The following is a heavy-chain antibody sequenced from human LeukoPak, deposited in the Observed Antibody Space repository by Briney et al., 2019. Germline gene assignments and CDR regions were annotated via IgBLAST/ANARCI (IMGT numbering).Heavy chain of an antibody. Sequence: SETLSLTCAVYGGSFSGYYWSWIRQPPGKGLEWIGEINHSGSTNYNPPLKSRVTISVDTSKNQFSLKLSSVTAADTAVYYCARRRRYYDSSRYIDYWGQGTPVTVSS. J-gene: IGHJ4*02. D-gene: IGHD3-22*01. V-gene: IGHV4-34*01. CDR2: INHSGST. CDR1: GGSFSGYY. CDR3: ARRRRYYDSSRYIDY.